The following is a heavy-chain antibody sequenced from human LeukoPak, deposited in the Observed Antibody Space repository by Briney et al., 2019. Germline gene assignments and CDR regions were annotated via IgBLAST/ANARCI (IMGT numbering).Heavy chain of an antibody. D-gene: IGHD4-23*01. CDR3: AGDVVTPFRFDY. CDR2: IDPSGGST. CDR1: GYTFTSYY. V-gene: IGHV1-46*01. J-gene: IGHJ4*02. Sequence: ASVKVSCKASGYTFTSYYMHWVRQAPGQGLEWMGIIDPSGGSTSYAQKFQGRVTMTRDTSTSTVYMELSSLRSEDTAVYYCAGDVVTPFRFDYWGQGTLVTVSS.